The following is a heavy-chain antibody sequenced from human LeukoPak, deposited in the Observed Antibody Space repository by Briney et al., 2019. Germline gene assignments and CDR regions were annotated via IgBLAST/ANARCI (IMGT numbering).Heavy chain of an antibody. CDR3: ARSEYGSSSGVGTDY. CDR2: ISGSGGST. D-gene: IGHD6-6*01. V-gene: IGHV3-23*01. J-gene: IGHJ4*02. CDR1: GFTFSNYA. Sequence: GGSLRLSCAASGFTFSNYAMSWVRQAPGKGLQWVSTISGSGGSTYYADSVRGRFTISRDNSKNTLFLQMNGLRAEDTAVYYCARSEYGSSSGVGTDYWGQGTLVTVSS.